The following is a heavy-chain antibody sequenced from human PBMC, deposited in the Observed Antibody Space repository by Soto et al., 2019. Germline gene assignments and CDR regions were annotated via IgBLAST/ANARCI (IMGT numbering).Heavy chain of an antibody. V-gene: IGHV4-31*02. CDR2: IYYSGST. CDR1: CGSISSGGYY. Sequence: SETLSLPCTVSCGSISSGGYYWSWIRQHPGKGLEWIGYIYYSGSTFYNPYLKSRVTISVDTSKNQFSLKLSSVTAADTAVYYCARDQGYYGSGRIDGMDVWGQGTTVTVSS. J-gene: IGHJ6*02. CDR3: ARDQGYYGSGRIDGMDV. D-gene: IGHD3-10*01.